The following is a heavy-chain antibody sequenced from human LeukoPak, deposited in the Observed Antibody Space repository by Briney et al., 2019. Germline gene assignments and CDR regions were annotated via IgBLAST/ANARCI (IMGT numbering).Heavy chain of an antibody. V-gene: IGHV3-48*04. CDR2: IRSDSSTI. CDR3: ARGHYGLDV. Sequence: GGSLRLSCAASGLIFSNAWMNWVRQAPGKGLEWVSYIRSDSSTIYYADSVEGRFTISRDNAKNSVYLQMNSLRAEGTAVYYCARGHYGLDVWGQGTTVTVSS. J-gene: IGHJ6*02. CDR1: GLIFSNAW.